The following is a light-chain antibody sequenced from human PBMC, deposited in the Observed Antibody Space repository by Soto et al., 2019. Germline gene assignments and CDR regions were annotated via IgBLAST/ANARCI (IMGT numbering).Light chain of an antibody. Sequence: SYELTQPPSVSVAAGKTASVACGGCNIGSKSVHWYQKKSGQAPVLVMYYDSDRPSGIPERFSGSNSGNTATLTISRVEAGDEAYYYCQVWDISSGHVVFGGGTKLTV. CDR1: NIGSKS. J-gene: IGLJ3*02. CDR3: QVWDISSGHVV. CDR2: YDS. V-gene: IGLV3-21*01.